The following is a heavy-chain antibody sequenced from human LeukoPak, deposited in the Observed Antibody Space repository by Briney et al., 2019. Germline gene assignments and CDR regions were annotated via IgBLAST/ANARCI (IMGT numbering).Heavy chain of an antibody. CDR3: AREGYYDFWSGYYTVFDY. Sequence: GGSLRLSCAASGFTFSSYWMHWVRQAPGKGLVWVSRINSDGSSTSYADSVKGRFTISRDNAKNTLYLQMNSLRAEDTAVYYCAREGYYDFWSGYYTVFDYWGQGTLVTVSS. V-gene: IGHV3-74*01. D-gene: IGHD3-3*01. CDR2: INSDGSST. J-gene: IGHJ4*02. CDR1: GFTFSSYW.